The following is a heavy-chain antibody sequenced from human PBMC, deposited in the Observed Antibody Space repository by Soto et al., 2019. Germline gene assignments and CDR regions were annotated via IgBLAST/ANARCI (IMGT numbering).Heavy chain of an antibody. CDR2: IYPGDSET. V-gene: IGHV5-51*01. CDR1: GYTFSNFW. CDR3: ARRPRSRPYFDY. J-gene: IGHJ4*02. Sequence: PGESLKISCQFSGYTFSNFWIAWVRQLPGKGLEYMGIIYPGDSETRYSPSFHGKVTISADRSIGTAYLQWSSLEASDSAFYFCARRPRSRPYFDYRGQGALVTV.